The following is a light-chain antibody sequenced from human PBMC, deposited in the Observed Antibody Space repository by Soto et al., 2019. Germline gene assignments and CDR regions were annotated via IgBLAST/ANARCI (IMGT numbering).Light chain of an antibody. Sequence: QSVVTQPPSASGTPGQRVTISCSGSRSNFGSNYVYWYQQLPGTAPRLLIYSDNKRPSGVPDRFSGSKSGTSASLAISGLRSEDEADYFCASWDDRMSAGVFGGGTKVTVL. J-gene: IGLJ3*02. CDR3: ASWDDRMSAGV. CDR2: SDN. V-gene: IGLV1-47*02. CDR1: RSNFGSNY.